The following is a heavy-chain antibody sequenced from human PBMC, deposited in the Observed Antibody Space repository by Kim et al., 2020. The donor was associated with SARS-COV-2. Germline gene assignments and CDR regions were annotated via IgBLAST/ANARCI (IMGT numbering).Heavy chain of an antibody. CDR1: GFTLSNYG. V-gene: IGHV3-30*18. CDR3: AKENLDYDVLTGRYLSYYYSMDV. D-gene: IGHD3-9*01. CDR2: MSHDEIK. J-gene: IGHJ6*02. Sequence: GGSLRLSCAVSGFTLSNYGMHWVRQAPGKGLEWVAVMSHDEIKYYADSLKGRITVSRDNSKNTVYLEMSSLRAEDSAVYFCAKENLDYDVLTGRYLSYYYSMDVWGQGTTVTVSS.